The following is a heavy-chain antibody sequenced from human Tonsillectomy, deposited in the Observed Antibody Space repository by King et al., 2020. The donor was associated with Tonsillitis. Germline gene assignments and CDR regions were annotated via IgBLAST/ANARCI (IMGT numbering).Heavy chain of an antibody. CDR2: IKQDGSEK. CDR1: GFTFSSYW. V-gene: IGHV3-7*01. J-gene: IGHJ3*02. CDR3: ARGFRGPDAFDI. D-gene: IGHD3-16*01. Sequence: VQLVQSGGGLVQPGGSLRLSCAASGFTFSSYWMSWVRQAPGKGLEWVSNIKQDGSEKYYVDSVKGRFTITRDNAKNSLYLQMNSLSAEDTAVFYCARGFRGPDAFDIWGQGTMVTVSS.